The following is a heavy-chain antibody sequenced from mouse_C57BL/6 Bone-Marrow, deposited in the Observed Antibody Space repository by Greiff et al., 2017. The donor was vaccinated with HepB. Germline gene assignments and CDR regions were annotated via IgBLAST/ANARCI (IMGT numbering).Heavy chain of an antibody. CDR2: IDPENGDT. V-gene: IGHV14-4*01. J-gene: IGHJ4*01. D-gene: IGHD1-1*01. Sequence: DVKLQESGAELVRPGASVKLSCTASGFNIKDDYMHWVKQRPEQGLEWIGWIDPENGDTEYASKFQGKATITADTSSNTAYLQLSSLTSEDTAVYYCISYYYGSSTRHYWGQGTSVTVSS. CDR3: ISYYYGSSTRHY. CDR1: GFNIKDDY.